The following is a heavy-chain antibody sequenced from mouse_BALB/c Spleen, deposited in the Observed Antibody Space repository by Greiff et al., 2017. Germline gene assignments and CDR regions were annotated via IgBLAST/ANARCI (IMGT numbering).Heavy chain of an antibody. J-gene: IGHJ4*01. V-gene: IGHV5-12-1*01. CDR2: ISSGGGST. Sequence: DVMLVESGGGLVKPGGSLKLSCAASGFAFSSYDMSWVRQTPEKRLEWVAYISSGGGSTYYPDTVKGRFTISRDNAKNTLYLQMSSLKSEDTAMYYCAREAIYDGYYAMDYWGQGTSVTVSS. CDR3: AREAIYDGYYAMDY. CDR1: GFAFSSYD. D-gene: IGHD2-3*01.